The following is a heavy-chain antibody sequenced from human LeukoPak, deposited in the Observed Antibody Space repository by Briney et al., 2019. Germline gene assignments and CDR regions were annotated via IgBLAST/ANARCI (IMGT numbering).Heavy chain of an antibody. J-gene: IGHJ4*02. V-gene: IGHV3-7*01. D-gene: IGHD3-9*01. Sequence: GGSLRLSCAASGFTFSSYWMSWVRQAPGKGLEWVANIKQDGSEKYYVDSVKGRFTISRDNAKNSLYLQMSSLRAEDTAVYYCARSDILTGYYTAVYYFDYWGQGTLVTVSS. CDR1: GFTFSSYW. CDR2: IKQDGSEK. CDR3: ARSDILTGYYTAVYYFDY.